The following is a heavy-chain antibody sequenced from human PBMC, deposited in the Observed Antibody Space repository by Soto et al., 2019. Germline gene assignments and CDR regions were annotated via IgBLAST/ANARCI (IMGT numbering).Heavy chain of an antibody. J-gene: IGHJ4*02. CDR2: IRYDGSNI. Sequence: QVQLVESGGGVVQPGRSLRLSCAASGSIFRGYGMHWVRQAPGKGLAWVAVIRYDGSNINYADSVMGRFTISRYNSKNTLYLEMNSLRAEDTAVYYWAREGIGGTTFRVYLDYWCQGNLVTVSS. CDR1: GSIFRGYG. CDR3: AREGIGGTTFRVYLDY. V-gene: IGHV3-33*01. D-gene: IGHD2-15*01.